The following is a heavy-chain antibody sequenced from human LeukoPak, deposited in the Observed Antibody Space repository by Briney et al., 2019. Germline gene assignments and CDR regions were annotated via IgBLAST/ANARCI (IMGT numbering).Heavy chain of an antibody. CDR1: GYTFTSYG. D-gene: IGHD2-15*01. Sequence: ASVKVSCKASGYTFTSYGISWVRQAPGQGLEWMGWISAYNGNTNYAQKLQGRVTMTTDTSTSTAYMELRSLRSDDTAVYYCARAWPQDGPYYYYMDVWGKGTTVTVSS. J-gene: IGHJ6*03. V-gene: IGHV1-18*01. CDR2: ISAYNGNT. CDR3: ARAWPQDGPYYYYMDV.